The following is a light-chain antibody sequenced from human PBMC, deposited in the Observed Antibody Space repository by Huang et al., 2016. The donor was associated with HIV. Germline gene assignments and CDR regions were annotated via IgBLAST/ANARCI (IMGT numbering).Light chain of an antibody. J-gene: IGKJ4*01. Sequence: EILMTQSPATLSVSPGERVTLSCRANRSVSTNLAWYQQRPGQAPRLLIYGSSTRAPGIPARFSGSGSGTDFSLTISSLQSEDCALYYCHQYNNWLLSFGGGTRVDI. V-gene: IGKV3-15*01. CDR1: RSVSTN. CDR3: HQYNNWLLS. CDR2: GSS.